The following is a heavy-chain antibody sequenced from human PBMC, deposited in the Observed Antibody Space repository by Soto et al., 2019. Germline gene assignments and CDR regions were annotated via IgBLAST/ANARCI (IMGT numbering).Heavy chain of an antibody. D-gene: IGHD2-2*01. Sequence: PGGSLRLSCAASGFTFSSYGMHWVRQAPGKGLEWVAVISYDGSNKYYADSVKGRFTISRDNSKNTLYLQMNSLRAEDTAVYYCAKEPDIVVVPAAQSKEDPYDYWGQGTLVTVSS. CDR1: GFTFSSYG. V-gene: IGHV3-30*18. J-gene: IGHJ4*02. CDR2: ISYDGSNK. CDR3: AKEPDIVVVPAAQSKEDPYDY.